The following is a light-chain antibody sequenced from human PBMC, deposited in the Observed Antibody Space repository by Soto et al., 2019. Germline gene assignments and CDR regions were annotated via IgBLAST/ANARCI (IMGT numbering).Light chain of an antibody. CDR2: NDD. CDR3: STWDDSLNGWV. Sequence: QSGLTQPPSVSGTPGLRVNISCSGGISNIGKDTVNWYQQLPGTSPKLLMFNDDKRPSGVPDRFSGSRSGTSASLAISGLQSDDEAVYFCSTWDDSLNGWVFGGGTKVTVL. J-gene: IGLJ3*02. CDR1: ISNIGKDT. V-gene: IGLV1-44*01.